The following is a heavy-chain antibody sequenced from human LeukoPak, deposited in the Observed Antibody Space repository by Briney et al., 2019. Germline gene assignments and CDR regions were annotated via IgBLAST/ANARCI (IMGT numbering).Heavy chain of an antibody. D-gene: IGHD3-22*01. Sequence: ASVKVSCKASGGTFSSYAIRWVRQAPAQGLEWMGRIIPILGIANYAQKFQGRVTITADKSTSTAYMELSSLRSEDTAVYYCARESGHYYDSSGSTLDYWGQGTLVTVSS. CDR1: GGTFSSYA. J-gene: IGHJ4*02. CDR3: ARESGHYYDSSGSTLDY. V-gene: IGHV1-69*04. CDR2: IIPILGIA.